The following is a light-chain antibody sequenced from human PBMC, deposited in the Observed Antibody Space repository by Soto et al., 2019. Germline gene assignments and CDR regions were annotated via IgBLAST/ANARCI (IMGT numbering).Light chain of an antibody. CDR3: QQYGSSPRT. V-gene: IGKV3-20*01. Sequence: EIVLTQSPGTLSLSPGERATLSCRASQSVSSSYLAWYQQKPGQAPSLLIYGASSRATGIPDRFSASGSATDFTLTISRLEPGDFAVYYCQQYGSSPRTFGQGTKVDIX. CDR2: GAS. J-gene: IGKJ1*01. CDR1: QSVSSSY.